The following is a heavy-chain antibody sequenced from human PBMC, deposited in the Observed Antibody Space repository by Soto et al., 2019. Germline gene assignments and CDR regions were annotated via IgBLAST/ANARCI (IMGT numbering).Heavy chain of an antibody. J-gene: IGHJ5*02. D-gene: IGHD3-3*01. CDR2: ISSSGSTI. V-gene: IGHV3-11*01. CDR3: ARSEHDFWSGYSMAIRFDP. Sequence: GGSLRLSCAASGFTFSDYYMSWIRQAPGKGLEWVSYISSSGSTIYYADSVKGRFTISRDNAKNSLYLQMNSLRAEDTAVYYCARSEHDFWSGYSMAIRFDPWGQGTLVTVSS. CDR1: GFTFSDYY.